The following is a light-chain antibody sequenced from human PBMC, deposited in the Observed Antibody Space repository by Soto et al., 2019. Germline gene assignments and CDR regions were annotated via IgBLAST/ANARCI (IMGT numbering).Light chain of an antibody. CDR2: ATS. CDR1: QSVSSTY. J-gene: IGKJ1*01. CDR3: QRYGSSLWT. V-gene: IGKV3-20*01. Sequence: EIVLTQSPGTLSLSPGERASLSCRASQSVSSTYLAWYQQKHRQAPRLLIYATSTRATAIPDRFSGSVSGTDFPLTISRLEPGDFAVYYCQRYGSSLWTFGQGTKVEIK.